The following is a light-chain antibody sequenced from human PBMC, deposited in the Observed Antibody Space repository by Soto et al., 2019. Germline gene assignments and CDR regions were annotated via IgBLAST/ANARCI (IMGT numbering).Light chain of an antibody. CDR2: DAS. Sequence: GDRVTITCRASQSISSWLAWYQQKPGKAPKLLIYDASSLESGVPSRLSGSGSGTEFTLTISSLQPDDFATYYCQQYNSYPTFGQGTKVEIK. CDR1: QSISSW. CDR3: QQYNSYPT. J-gene: IGKJ1*01. V-gene: IGKV1-5*01.